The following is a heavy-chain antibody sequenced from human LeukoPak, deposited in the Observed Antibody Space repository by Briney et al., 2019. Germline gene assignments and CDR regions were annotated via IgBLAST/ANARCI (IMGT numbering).Heavy chain of an antibody. CDR2: INYSGST. D-gene: IGHD3-10*01. CDR3: ASASGADFDY. CDR1: GGSISSSSYS. Sequence: SETLSLTCTVSGGSISSSSYSWGWIRQPPGKGLEWIGSINYSGSTYYSPSLKSRVTISVDTSKNQFSLKLSSVTAADTAVYYCASASGADFDYWGQGTLVTVSS. J-gene: IGHJ4*02. V-gene: IGHV4-39*01.